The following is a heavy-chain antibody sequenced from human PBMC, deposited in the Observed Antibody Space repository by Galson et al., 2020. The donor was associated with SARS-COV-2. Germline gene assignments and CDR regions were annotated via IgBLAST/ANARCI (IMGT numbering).Heavy chain of an antibody. CDR2: ISWNSGSI. V-gene: IGHV3-9*01. D-gene: IGHD1-26*01. J-gene: IGHJ4*02. CDR3: AKGNSGSYYGMKDY. Sequence: GGSLRLSCAASGFTFDDYAMHWVRQAPGKGLEWVSGISWNSGSIGYADSVKGRFTISRDNAKNSLYLQMNSLRAEDTALYYCAKGNSGSYYGMKDYWGQGTLVTVSS. CDR1: GFTFDDYA.